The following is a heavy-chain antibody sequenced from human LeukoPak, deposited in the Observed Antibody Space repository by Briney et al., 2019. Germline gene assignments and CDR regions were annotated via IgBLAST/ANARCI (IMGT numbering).Heavy chain of an antibody. CDR3: ASILKYVDTAMGAFDI. D-gene: IGHD5-18*01. V-gene: IGHV1-69*05. Sequence: SVKVSCKASGGTFSSYAISWVRQAPGQGLEWMGGIIPIFGTANYAQKFQGRVTMTRDTSISTAYMELSRLRSDDTAVYYCASILKYVDTAMGAFDIWGQGTMVTVSS. CDR2: IIPIFGTA. CDR1: GGTFSSYA. J-gene: IGHJ3*02.